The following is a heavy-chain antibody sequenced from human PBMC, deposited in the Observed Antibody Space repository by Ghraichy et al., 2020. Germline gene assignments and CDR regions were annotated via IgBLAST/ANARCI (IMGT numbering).Heavy chain of an antibody. V-gene: IGHV4-39*07. CDR2: IYYSGST. CDR1: GGSISSSSYY. J-gene: IGHJ4*02. D-gene: IGHD1-26*01. CDR3: ASVGSFDY. Sequence: SETLSLTCTVSGGSISSSSYYWGWIRQPPGKGLEWIGSIYYSGSTYYNPSLKSRVTISVDTSKNQFSLKLSSVTAADTAVYYCASVGSFDYWGQGTLVTVSS.